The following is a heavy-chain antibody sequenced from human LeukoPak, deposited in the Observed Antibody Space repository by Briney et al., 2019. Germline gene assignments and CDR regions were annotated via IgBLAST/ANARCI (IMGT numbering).Heavy chain of an antibody. D-gene: IGHD3-22*01. CDR1: GYSFTSYW. CDR2: IYPGDSDT. Sequence: GESLKISCKASGYSFTSYWIGWVRQMPGKGLEWMGIIYPGDSDTRYSPSFQGQVTISADKSINTAYLQWSSLKASDTAMYYCARRSNYYDSSGYYHGGHWFDPWGQGTLVTVSS. J-gene: IGHJ5*02. V-gene: IGHV5-51*01. CDR3: ARRSNYYDSSGYYHGGHWFDP.